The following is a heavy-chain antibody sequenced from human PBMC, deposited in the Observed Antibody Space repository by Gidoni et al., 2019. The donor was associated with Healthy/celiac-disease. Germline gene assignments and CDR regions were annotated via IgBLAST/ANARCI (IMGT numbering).Heavy chain of an antibody. CDR1: GFTFSNAW. V-gene: IGHV3-15*01. CDR2: IKRKTDGGTT. D-gene: IGHD3-16*01. CDR3: TGAIWGDDY. J-gene: IGHJ4*02. Sequence: EVQLLESGGGLVKPGGSLRLSCAASGFTFSNAWMSWVRQAPGEGLEWVGRIKRKTDGGTTDYAAPVKGRFTISRDDSKNTLYLQMDSMKTEDTAVYYCTGAIWGDDYWGQGTLVTVSS.